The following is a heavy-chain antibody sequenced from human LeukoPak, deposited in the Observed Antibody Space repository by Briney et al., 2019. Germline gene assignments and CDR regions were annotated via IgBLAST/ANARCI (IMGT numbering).Heavy chain of an antibody. CDR1: GFTFSSYS. Sequence: GGSLRLSCAASGFTFSSYSMNWVRQAPGKGLEWVSSITSSSSYIYYADSVKGRFTISRDNAKNSLYLQMNSLRAEDTAVYYCARYRLPHEVNGLDIWGQGTMVTVSS. V-gene: IGHV3-21*01. CDR3: ARYRLPHEVNGLDI. J-gene: IGHJ3*02. CDR2: ITSSSSYI. D-gene: IGHD2-2*01.